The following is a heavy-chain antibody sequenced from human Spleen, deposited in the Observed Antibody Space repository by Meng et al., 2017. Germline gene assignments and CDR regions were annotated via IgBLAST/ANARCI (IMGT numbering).Heavy chain of an antibody. CDR3: ARHFTMVRGFDAFDV. CDR1: GFTFNTYV. Sequence: GESLKISCTASGFTFNTYVMTWVRQAPGKGLEWVSTITRSGGTYADSVRGRFTISRDNSKNTLYLQMNSLRAEDTAVYYCARHFTMVRGFDAFDVWGQGTMVTVSS. CDR2: ITRSGGT. V-gene: IGHV3-23*01. D-gene: IGHD3-10*01. J-gene: IGHJ3*01.